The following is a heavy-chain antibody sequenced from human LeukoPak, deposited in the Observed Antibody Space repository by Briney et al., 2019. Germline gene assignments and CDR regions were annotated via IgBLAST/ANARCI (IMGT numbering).Heavy chain of an antibody. V-gene: IGHV3-74*01. CDR1: GFTFSNYW. Sequence: GGSLRLSCAASGFTFSNYWMHWVRQAPGKGLVWVSRINSDGSSTSYADSVKGRFTISRGNAKNTLYLQMNSLRAEDTAVYYCTRGKQDFDNWGQGTLVTVSS. CDR2: INSDGSST. J-gene: IGHJ4*02. D-gene: IGHD6-13*01. CDR3: TRGKQDFDN.